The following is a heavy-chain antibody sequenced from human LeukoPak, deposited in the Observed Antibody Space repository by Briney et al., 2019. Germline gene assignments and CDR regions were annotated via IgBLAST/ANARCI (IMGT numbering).Heavy chain of an antibody. CDR2: ISFSGANS. Sequence: GGSLRLSCAASGFTFSDSAMTWVRQAPGKGLDWVSLISFSGANSYYADSVKGRFTISRDNSKNTLFLQMNSLRAEDTAIYYCARDIQLSTWGLGTMVTVSS. D-gene: IGHD5-24*01. CDR3: ARDIQLST. V-gene: IGHV3-23*01. CDR1: GFTFSDSA. J-gene: IGHJ3*01.